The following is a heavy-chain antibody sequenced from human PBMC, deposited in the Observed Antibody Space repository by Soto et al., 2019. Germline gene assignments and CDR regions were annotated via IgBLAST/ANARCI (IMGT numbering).Heavy chain of an antibody. CDR1: GFTFSSYA. V-gene: IGHV3-30*18. J-gene: IGHJ4*02. CDR3: AQALGELSPESYDY. Sequence: QVQLVESGGGVVQPGRSLRLSCAASGFTFSSYAMHWVRQAPGKGLEWVAVISYDGSDKYYAESVKRRFTNSRDNSKNTLNLQMNSLRAEDTAVYYCAQALGELSPESYDYWGQGTLITVSS. CDR2: ISYDGSDK. D-gene: IGHD3-16*02.